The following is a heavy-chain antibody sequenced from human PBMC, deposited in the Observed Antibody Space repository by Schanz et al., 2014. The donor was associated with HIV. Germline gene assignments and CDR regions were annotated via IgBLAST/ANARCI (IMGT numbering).Heavy chain of an antibody. CDR1: GFTLSSYS. V-gene: IGHV3-23*04. Sequence: EVQLVESGGGLVKPGGSLRLSCAASGFTLSSYSMNWVRQAPGKGLEWVSAIRGGGAGTYYADSVKGRLTISRDNSKNTLYLQMNSLRAEDTAVYYCAREREESIAYYYYGMDVWGQGTAVTVSS. J-gene: IGHJ6*02. D-gene: IGHD1-26*01. CDR3: AREREESIAYYYYGMDV. CDR2: IRGGGAGT.